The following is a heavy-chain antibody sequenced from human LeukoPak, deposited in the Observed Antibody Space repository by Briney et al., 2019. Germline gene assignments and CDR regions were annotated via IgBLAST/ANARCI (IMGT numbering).Heavy chain of an antibody. J-gene: IGHJ4*02. D-gene: IGHD3-3*01. CDR1: GGSISSGSYY. CDR2: IYTSGST. CDR3: ATRSLWSGHDY. V-gene: IGHV4-61*02. Sequence: PSQTLSLTCTVSGGSISSGSYYWRWIRQPAGKGLEWIGRIYTSGSTNYNPSLKSRVTISVDTSKNQFSLKLSSVTAADTAVYYCATRSLWSGHDYWGQGTLVTVSS.